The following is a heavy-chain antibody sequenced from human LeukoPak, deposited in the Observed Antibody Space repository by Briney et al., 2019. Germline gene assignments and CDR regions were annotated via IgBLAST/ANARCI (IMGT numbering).Heavy chain of an antibody. D-gene: IGHD3-22*01. CDR3: ARGAYYYESAS. Sequence: SETLSLTCTVSGASISSYYWSWIRQPAGKGLEWIGRTYTSGTINYNPSLKSRVTMSVDTSKNQLSLKLRSVTAADTAVYYCARGAYYYESASWGQGALVTVSS. V-gene: IGHV4-4*07. CDR1: GASISSYY. CDR2: TYTSGTI. J-gene: IGHJ4*02.